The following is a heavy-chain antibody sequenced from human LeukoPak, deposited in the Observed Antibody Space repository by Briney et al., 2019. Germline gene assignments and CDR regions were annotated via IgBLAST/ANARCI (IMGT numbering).Heavy chain of an antibody. J-gene: IGHJ6*02. CDR1: GFTFSSYS. V-gene: IGHV3-20*01. D-gene: IGHD2-2*02. Sequence: GGSLRLSCAASGFTFSSYSMNWVRQAPGKGLEWVSGIKWNGGSTGYADSVKGRFTISRDNAKNSLYLQMNSLRAEDTALYHCARGNGLYCSSTSCYIDPMDVWGQGTTVTVSS. CDR2: IKWNGGST. CDR3: ARGNGLYCSSTSCYIDPMDV.